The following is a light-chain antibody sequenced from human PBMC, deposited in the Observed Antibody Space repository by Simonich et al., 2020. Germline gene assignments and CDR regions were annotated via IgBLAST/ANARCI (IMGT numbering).Light chain of an antibody. Sequence: QSALTQPASVSGSPGQAITISCTGTSSDVGSYNLVSWYQQHPGKAPKSMIYEGSQRPSGVSNRFSGSKSGNTASLTISGLQAEDEADYYCCSYAGSSNVVFGGGTKLTVL. J-gene: IGLJ2*01. CDR1: SSDVGSYNL. V-gene: IGLV2-23*01. CDR3: CSYAGSSNVV. CDR2: EGS.